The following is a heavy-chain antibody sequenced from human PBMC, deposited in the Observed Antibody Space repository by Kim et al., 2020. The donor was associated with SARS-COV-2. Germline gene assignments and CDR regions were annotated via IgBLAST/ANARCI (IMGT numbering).Heavy chain of an antibody. D-gene: IGHD2-15*01. CDR3: ARVIGARIGYCSGGSCYQDY. V-gene: IGHV4-34*01. CDR1: GGSFSGYY. J-gene: IGHJ4*02. Sequence: SETLSLTCAVYGGSFSGYYWSWIRQPPGKGLEWIGEINHSGSTNYNPSLKSRVTISVDTSKNQFSLKLSSVTAADTAVYYCARVIGARIGYCSGGSCYQDYWGQGTLVTVSS. CDR2: INHSGST.